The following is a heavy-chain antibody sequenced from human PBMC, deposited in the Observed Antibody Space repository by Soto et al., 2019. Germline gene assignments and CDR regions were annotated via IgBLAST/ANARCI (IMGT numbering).Heavy chain of an antibody. V-gene: IGHV1-24*01. D-gene: IGHD4-17*01. J-gene: IGHJ5*02. CDR2: FDPEDGET. CDR1: GYTLTELS. CDR3: ATVSHYGDYDWFDP. Sequence: VSVKVSCKVSGYTLTELSMHWVRQAPGKGLEWMGGFDPEDGETIYAQKFQGRVTMTEDTSTDTAYMELSSLRSEDTAVYYCATVSHYGDYDWFDPWGQGTLVTVSS.